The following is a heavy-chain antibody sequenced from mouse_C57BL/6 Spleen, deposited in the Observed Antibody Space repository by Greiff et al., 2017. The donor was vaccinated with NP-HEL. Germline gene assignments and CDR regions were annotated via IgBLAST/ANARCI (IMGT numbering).Heavy chain of an antibody. CDR1: GYTFTSYW. CDR3: ARRPHWYFDV. J-gene: IGHJ1*03. Sequence: QVQLKQPGAELVRPGSSVKLSCKASGYTFTSYWMDWVKQRPGQGLEWIGNIYPSDSETHYNQNFKDKATLTVDKSSSTAYMQLSSLTSEDSAVYYCARRPHWYFDVWGTGTTVTVSS. CDR2: IYPSDSET. V-gene: IGHV1-61*01.